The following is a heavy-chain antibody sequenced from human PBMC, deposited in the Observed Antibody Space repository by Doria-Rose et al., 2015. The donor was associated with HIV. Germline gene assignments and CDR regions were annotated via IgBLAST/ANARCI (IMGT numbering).Heavy chain of an antibody. V-gene: IGHV2-26*01. D-gene: IGHD6-13*01. Sequence: QESGPVLVKPTETLTLTCTVSGVSLSSPGMGVSWIRQPPGKALEWLANIFSDDERSYKTSLKSRLTISRSTSKSQVVLTMTDMGPVDTATYYCARIKSSRWYHKYYFDSWGQGTLVIVSA. CDR1: GVSLSSPGMG. CDR3: ARIKSSRWYHKYYFDS. CDR2: IFSDDER. J-gene: IGHJ4*02.